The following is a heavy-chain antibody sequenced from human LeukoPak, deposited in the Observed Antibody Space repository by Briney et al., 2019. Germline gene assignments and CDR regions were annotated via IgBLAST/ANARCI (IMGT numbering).Heavy chain of an antibody. CDR1: RFTLTSYY. V-gene: IGHV1-46*01. CDR3: VRDQRRIEVAGYYSDY. D-gene: IGHD6-19*01. CDR2: LNPKTGTT. Sequence: AAVKVSCKPSRFTLTSYYFFWVRLAPGQGLEWMGILNPKTGTTRYAQKFQGRVNMTRDTSTSTVYMELSTLRSEDTAIYYCVRDQRRIEVAGYYSDYWGQGTLVTVSS. J-gene: IGHJ4*02.